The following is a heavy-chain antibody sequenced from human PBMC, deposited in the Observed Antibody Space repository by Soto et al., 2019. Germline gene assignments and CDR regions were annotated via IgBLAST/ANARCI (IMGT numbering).Heavy chain of an antibody. CDR1: GGSISSSSYY. Sequence: SETLSLTCTVSGGSISSSSYYWGWIRQPPGKGLEWIGSIYYSGSTYYNPSLKSRVTISVDTSKNQFSLKLSSVTAADTAVYYCARHQIVATILKPWGQGTLVTVS. D-gene: IGHD5-12*01. J-gene: IGHJ5*02. CDR2: IYYSGST. V-gene: IGHV4-39*01. CDR3: ARHQIVATILKP.